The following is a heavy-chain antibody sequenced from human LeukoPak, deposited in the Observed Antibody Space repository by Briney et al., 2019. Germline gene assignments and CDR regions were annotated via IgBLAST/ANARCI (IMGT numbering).Heavy chain of an antibody. CDR2: MREDGTEI. CDR3: ARGGATRGRFEN. CDR1: GFPFNVQA. V-gene: IGHV3-7*01. D-gene: IGHD1-26*01. J-gene: IGHJ4*02. Sequence: GGSLRLSCAASGFPFNVQAMSWVRQAPGKGLDRVASMREDGTEIHYVDSVKGRFTISRDNPKNSLYLQMNNLRAEDTAVYYCARGGATRGRFENWGQGTRVTVSS.